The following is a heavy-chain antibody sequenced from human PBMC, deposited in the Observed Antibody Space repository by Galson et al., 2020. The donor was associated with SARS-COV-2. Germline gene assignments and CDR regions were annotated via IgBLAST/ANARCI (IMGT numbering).Heavy chain of an antibody. CDR3: ATATGGTTIENLFDP. CDR1: GGTFSSYA. Sequence: SVTVSCKASGGTFSSYAISWVRQAPGQGLEWMGGIIPIFGTANYAQKFQGRVTITADESTSTAYMELSSLRSEDTAVYYCATATGGTTIENLFDPWGQGTLVTVSS. V-gene: IGHV1-69*13. J-gene: IGHJ5*02. CDR2: IIPIFGTA. D-gene: IGHD1-7*01.